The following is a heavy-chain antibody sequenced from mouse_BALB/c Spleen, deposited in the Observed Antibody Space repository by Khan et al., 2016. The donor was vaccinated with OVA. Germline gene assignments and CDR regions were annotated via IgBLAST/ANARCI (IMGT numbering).Heavy chain of an antibody. CDR3: ARGGYSGFAY. V-gene: IGHV1-18*01. CDR1: GYTFTDYN. J-gene: IGHJ3*01. Sequence: VRLQQSGPELVKPGASVEIHCKASGYTFTDYNMDWVKRSHGESLDWIGNIHPNNGGTIYNQKFKGKATLTVDKSSSTAYMELRSLTSEDTAVYYCARGGYSGFAYWGQGTLVTVSA. D-gene: IGHD2-12*01. CDR2: IHPNNGGT.